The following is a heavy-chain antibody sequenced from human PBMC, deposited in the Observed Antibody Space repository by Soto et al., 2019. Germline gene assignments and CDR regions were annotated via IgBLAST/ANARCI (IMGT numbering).Heavy chain of an antibody. CDR3: ARQIYDSDTGPNFQYYFDS. J-gene: IGHJ4*02. D-gene: IGHD3-22*01. Sequence: GESLKISCKGSGYSFARYWITWVRQKPGKGLEWMGRIDPSDSQTYYSPSFRGHVTISVTKSITTVFLQWSSLRASDTAMYYCARQIYDSDTGPNFQYYFDSWGQGTPVTVSS. CDR1: GYSFARYW. V-gene: IGHV5-10-1*01. CDR2: IDPSDSQT.